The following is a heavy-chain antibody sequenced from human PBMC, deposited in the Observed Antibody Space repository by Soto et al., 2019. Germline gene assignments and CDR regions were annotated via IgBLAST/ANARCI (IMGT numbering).Heavy chain of an antibody. CDR2: IIPILGIA. J-gene: IGHJ4*02. Sequence: SVKVSCKASGGTFSSYTISWVRQAPGQGLEWVGRIIPILGIANYAQKFQGRVTITADKSTSTAYMELSSLRSEDTAVYYCARGSAYYGSGSYCDYWGQGTLVTVSS. D-gene: IGHD3-10*01. CDR1: GGTFSSYT. CDR3: ARGSAYYGSGSYCDY. V-gene: IGHV1-69*02.